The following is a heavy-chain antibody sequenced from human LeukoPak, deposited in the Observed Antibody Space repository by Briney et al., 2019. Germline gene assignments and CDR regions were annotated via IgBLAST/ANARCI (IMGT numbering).Heavy chain of an antibody. CDR1: GFTFDDYA. D-gene: IGHD2-15*01. CDR2: ISWNSGSI. J-gene: IGHJ4*02. Sequence: PGGSLRLSCAASGFTFDDYAMHWVRQAPGKGLEWVSGISWNSGSIGYADSVKGRFTISRDNAKNSLYLQMNSLRAEDTALYYCAKAGYCSGGSCQAFDYWGQGTLVTVSS. CDR3: AKAGYCSGGSCQAFDY. V-gene: IGHV3-9*01.